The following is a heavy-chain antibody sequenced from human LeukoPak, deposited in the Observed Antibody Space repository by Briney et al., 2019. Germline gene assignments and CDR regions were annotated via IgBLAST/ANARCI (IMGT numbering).Heavy chain of an antibody. V-gene: IGHV4-31*03. CDR1: GGSISSGGYY. Sequence: SQTLSLTCTVSGGSISSGGYYWSWIRQHPGKGLEWIGYIYYSGSTYYNPSLKSRVTISVDTSKNQFSLKLSSVTAADTAVYHCARDDSGSYQYWGPGTLVTVSS. J-gene: IGHJ4*02. CDR2: IYYSGST. CDR3: ARDDSGSYQY. D-gene: IGHD1-26*01.